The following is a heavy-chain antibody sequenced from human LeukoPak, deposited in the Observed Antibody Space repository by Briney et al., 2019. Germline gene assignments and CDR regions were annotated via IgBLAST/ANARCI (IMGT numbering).Heavy chain of an antibody. V-gene: IGHV3-33*01. D-gene: IGHD4-23*01. Sequence: GKSLRLSCAASGFTFSSYNMHWVRQAPGKGLEWVALMWFDGSIEYYADSVRGRFTISRDNSKNTLYLQMNSLRAEDTAVYYCARDYGGHSFAFDFWGQGTMVTDSS. CDR1: GFTFSSYN. CDR2: MWFDGSIE. J-gene: IGHJ3*01. CDR3: ARDYGGHSFAFDF.